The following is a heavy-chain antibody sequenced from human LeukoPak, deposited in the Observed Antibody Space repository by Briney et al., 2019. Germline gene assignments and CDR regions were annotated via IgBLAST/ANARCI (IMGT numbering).Heavy chain of an antibody. CDR3: ARGLYGDYVEDY. J-gene: IGHJ4*02. D-gene: IGHD4-17*01. CDR1: GFTFSSYE. Sequence: GSLRLSCAASGFTFSSYEMNWVRQAPGKGLEWVSYISSSCSTIYYADSVKGRFTISRDNAKNSLYLQMNSLRAEDTAVYYCARGLYGDYVEDYWGQGTLVTVSS. CDR2: ISSSCSTI. V-gene: IGHV3-48*03.